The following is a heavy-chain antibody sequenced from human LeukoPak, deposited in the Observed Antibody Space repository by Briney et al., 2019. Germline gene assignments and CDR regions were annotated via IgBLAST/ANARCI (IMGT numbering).Heavy chain of an antibody. CDR3: AKESRPGSSGYYSPFDY. CDR1: GFTFSSYA. Sequence: GGSLRLSCAASGFTFSSYAMSWVRQAPGKGLEWVSAISGSGGSTYCADSVKGRFTISRDNSKNTLYLQMNSLRAEDTAVYYCAKESRPGSSGYYSPFDYWGQGTLVTVSS. D-gene: IGHD3-22*01. CDR2: ISGSGGST. V-gene: IGHV3-23*01. J-gene: IGHJ4*02.